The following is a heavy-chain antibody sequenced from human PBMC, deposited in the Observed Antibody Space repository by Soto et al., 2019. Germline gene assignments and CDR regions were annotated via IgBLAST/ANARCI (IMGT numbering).Heavy chain of an antibody. Sequence: EVQLVESGGGLVQPEGSLRLSCAASGFTFSDHYMDWVHQAPGKGLECVVRIKNKANRYTSEYAAPGKGRFIISKEDSKSSVFTQTNRLKTDLSAVHYCTRVRLGSSRSTDSWGKGILLTV. CDR3: TRVRLGSSRSTDS. CDR1: GFTFSDHY. J-gene: IGHJ4*02. V-gene: IGHV3-72*01. D-gene: IGHD6-19*01. CDR2: IKNKANRYTS.